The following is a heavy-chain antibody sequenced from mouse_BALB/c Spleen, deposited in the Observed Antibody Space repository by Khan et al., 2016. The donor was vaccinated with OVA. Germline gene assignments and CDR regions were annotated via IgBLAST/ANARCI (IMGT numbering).Heavy chain of an antibody. D-gene: IGHD1-2*01. CDR2: IYPGVGDT. CDR1: GYAFSNYW. V-gene: IGHV1-80*01. J-gene: IGHJ3*01. Sequence: QVQLKQSGAELVRPGSSVKISCKASGYAFSNYWMNWVKQRPGQGLEWIGQIYPGVGDTSYNGNFRGKATLTADKSSSTAYMQLSSLTSEDSAVYYCARSGNGDFAYWGQGTLVTVSA. CDR3: ARSGNGDFAY.